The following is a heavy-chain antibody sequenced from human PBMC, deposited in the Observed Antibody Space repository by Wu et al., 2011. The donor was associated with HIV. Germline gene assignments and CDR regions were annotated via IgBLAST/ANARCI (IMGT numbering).Heavy chain of an antibody. Sequence: QVQLVQSGAEVKKPGSSVKVSCKASGGTFRYAINWVRQAPGQGLEWMGGIIPIFGTANYAQKFQGRVTITTDESTSTAYMELSSLRSEDTAVYYCAVGSSWLNWFDPWGQGTLVTVSS. CDR3: AVGSSWLNWFDP. CDR1: GGTFRYA. J-gene: IGHJ5*02. D-gene: IGHD6-13*01. V-gene: IGHV1-69*05. CDR2: IIPIFGTA.